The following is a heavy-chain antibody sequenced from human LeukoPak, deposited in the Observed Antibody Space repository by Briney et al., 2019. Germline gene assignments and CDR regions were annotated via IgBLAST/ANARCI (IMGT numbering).Heavy chain of an antibody. J-gene: IGHJ5*02. Sequence: GGSLRLSCAASGFTFDDYAVHWVRQAPGKGLEWVSGISWNSGSIGYADSVKGRFTISRDNAKNSLYLQMNSLRAEDTAFYYCAKDTGYYYDSSNYFDPWGQGTLVTVSS. CDR3: AKDTGYYYDSSNYFDP. D-gene: IGHD3-22*01. CDR1: GFTFDDYA. V-gene: IGHV3-9*01. CDR2: ISWNSGSI.